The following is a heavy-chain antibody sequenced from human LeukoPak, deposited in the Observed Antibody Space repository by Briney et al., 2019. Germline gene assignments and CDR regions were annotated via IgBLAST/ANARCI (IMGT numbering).Heavy chain of an antibody. Sequence: ASVKVSCKASGYTFTSYDINWVRQATGQGLEWMGWMNPNSGNTGYAQKFQGRVTMTRNTSISTAYMELSSLRSEDTAVYYCARGRAGSSWYADDAFDIWGQGTMVTVSS. V-gene: IGHV1-8*01. D-gene: IGHD6-13*01. CDR3: ARGRAGSSWYADDAFDI. CDR1: GYTFTSYD. J-gene: IGHJ3*02. CDR2: MNPNSGNT.